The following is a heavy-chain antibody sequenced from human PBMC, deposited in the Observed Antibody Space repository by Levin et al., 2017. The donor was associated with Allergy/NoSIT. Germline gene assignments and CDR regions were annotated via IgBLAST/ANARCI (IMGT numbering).Heavy chain of an antibody. V-gene: IGHV3-15*01. J-gene: IGHJ6*02. CDR3: TRAYGDYFRIDVQYYYYGMDV. CDR2: IKSKTDGGTT. D-gene: IGHD4-17*01. CDR1: GFTFSNAW. Sequence: GESLKISCAASGFTFSNAWMSWVRQAPGKGLEWVGRIKSKTDGGTTDYAAPVKGRFTISRDDSKNTLYLQMNSLKTEDTAVYYCTRAYGDYFRIDVQYYYYGMDVWGQGTTVTVSS.